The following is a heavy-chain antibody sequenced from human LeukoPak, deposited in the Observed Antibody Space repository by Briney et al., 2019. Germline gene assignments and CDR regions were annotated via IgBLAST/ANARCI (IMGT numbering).Heavy chain of an antibody. J-gene: IGHJ4*02. CDR2: IRSKANSYAT. Sequence: PGGSLRPSCAASGFTFSGSAIHWVRQASGKGLEWIGRIRSKANSYATAYVASVKGRFTISRDDSKNTAYLQMNSLKTEDTAVYYCTRLSHYYDSSPLGYWGQGTLVTVSS. V-gene: IGHV3-73*01. CDR1: GFTFSGSA. CDR3: TRLSHYYDSSPLGY. D-gene: IGHD3-22*01.